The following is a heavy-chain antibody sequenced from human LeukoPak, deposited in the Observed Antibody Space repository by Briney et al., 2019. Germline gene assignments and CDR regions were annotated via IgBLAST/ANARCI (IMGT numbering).Heavy chain of an antibody. CDR3: ARDQGENYDSSGYYPY. V-gene: IGHV3-74*01. CDR1: GFTFSTYW. D-gene: IGHD3-22*01. CDR2: INSDGSKT. Sequence: GGSLRLSCAASGFTFSTYWMYWVRQAPGKGLVWVSRINSDGSKTNYADSVMGRFTISRDNGKNSLYLQMNSLRAEDTAVYYCARDQGENYDSSGYYPYWGQGTLVTVSS. J-gene: IGHJ4*02.